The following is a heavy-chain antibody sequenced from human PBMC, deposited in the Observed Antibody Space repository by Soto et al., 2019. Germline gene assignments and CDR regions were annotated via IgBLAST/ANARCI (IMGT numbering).Heavy chain of an antibody. D-gene: IGHD3-10*01. CDR1: GFTFSSYA. Sequence: PGGSLRLSCAASGFTFSSYAMSWVRQAPGKGLEWVSAISGSGGSTYYADSVKGRFTISRDNSKNTLYLQMNSLRAEDTAVYYCAKDTITMVRAVIIGPNWFDPWGQGTLVTVSS. V-gene: IGHV3-23*01. CDR3: AKDTITMVRAVIIGPNWFDP. CDR2: ISGSGGST. J-gene: IGHJ5*02.